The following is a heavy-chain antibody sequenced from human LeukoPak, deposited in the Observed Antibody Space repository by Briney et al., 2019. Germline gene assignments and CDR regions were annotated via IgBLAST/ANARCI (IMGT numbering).Heavy chain of an antibody. V-gene: IGHV3-30-3*01. Sequence: GTSLRLSCAASGFTFSSYAMHWVRQAPGKGLEWVAVISYDGSDKYYAGSVKGRFTVSRDNSKNTLYLQMNSLRPDDTALYYCARADRDYICRPWGQGTLVTVSS. D-gene: IGHD4-11*01. CDR3: ARADRDYICRP. CDR1: GFTFSSYA. CDR2: ISYDGSDK. J-gene: IGHJ4*02.